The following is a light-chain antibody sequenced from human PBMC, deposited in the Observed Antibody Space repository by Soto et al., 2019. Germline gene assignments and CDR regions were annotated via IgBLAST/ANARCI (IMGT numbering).Light chain of an antibody. CDR1: QSVSNN. V-gene: IGKV3-15*01. CDR3: QQYNKWRLT. J-gene: IGKJ4*02. CDR2: LAS. Sequence: EIVMTQSPATLSVSPGERATLSCRASQSVSNNLAWYQQKPGQAPRLLIYLASTRATGIPARFSGSGSGTELTLTISSLQSEDFAVYYCQQYNKWRLTFGGGTKVETK.